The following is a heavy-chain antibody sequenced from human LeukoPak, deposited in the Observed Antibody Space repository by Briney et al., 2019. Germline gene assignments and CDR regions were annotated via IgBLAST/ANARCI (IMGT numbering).Heavy chain of an antibody. D-gene: IGHD3-22*01. V-gene: IGHV4-30-4*08. CDR1: GFTFSDYY. CDR3: ARDNYDSSGYYEHALDL. Sequence: LRLSCAASGFTFSDYYMSWIRQPPGKGLEWIAYIYYTGSTYYNPSLKSRVTISVDTSKNQFSLKMTSLTAADTAVYYCARDNYDSSGYYEHALDLWGQGTMVAVSS. CDR2: IYYTGST. J-gene: IGHJ3*01.